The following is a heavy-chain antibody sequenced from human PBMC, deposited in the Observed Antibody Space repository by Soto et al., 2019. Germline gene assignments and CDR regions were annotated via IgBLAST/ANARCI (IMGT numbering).Heavy chain of an antibody. J-gene: IGHJ4*02. CDR2: ISYDERNK. V-gene: IGHV3-30*18. CDR3: AKDEGSSRPFDR. Sequence: QVQLVESGGGVVQPGRSLRLSCAASGFTFRSYGMHWVRQAPGKGLEWVAAISYDERNKFYTDSVKGRFTISRDNSKNTLYLQMSSLKPEDTAVYYCAKDEGSSRPFDRWGQGTLVTVSS. D-gene: IGHD6-6*01. CDR1: GFTFRSYG.